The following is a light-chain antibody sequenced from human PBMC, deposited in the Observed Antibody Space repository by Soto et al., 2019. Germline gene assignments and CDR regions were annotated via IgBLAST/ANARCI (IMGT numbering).Light chain of an antibody. CDR3: SSYTSSSTLYYV. CDR1: SSDVCGYNY. J-gene: IGLJ1*01. Sequence: QSALTQPASVSGSPGQSITISCTGTSSDVCGYNYVSWYQQHPGKAPKLMIYDVSNRPSGVSNRFSGSKSGNTASLTISGLQAEDGADYYCSSYTSSSTLYYVFGTGTKVT. V-gene: IGLV2-14*01. CDR2: DVS.